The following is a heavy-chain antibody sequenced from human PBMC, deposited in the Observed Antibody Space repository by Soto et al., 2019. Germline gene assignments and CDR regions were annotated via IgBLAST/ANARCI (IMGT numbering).Heavy chain of an antibody. D-gene: IGHD3-16*01. CDR1: GVTVTSTY. CDR2: IHSGGTT. Sequence: TGGSMRLSCAVAGVTVTSTYMSWIRQAPGKGLEWISVIHSGGTTYYTDSVKGRFTISRDISKNTVSLQMNSLRVEDTAVYHCARLWVCGSYAIDFWGHGTLVTVSS. CDR3: ARLWVCGSYAIDF. J-gene: IGHJ4*01. V-gene: IGHV3-66*01.